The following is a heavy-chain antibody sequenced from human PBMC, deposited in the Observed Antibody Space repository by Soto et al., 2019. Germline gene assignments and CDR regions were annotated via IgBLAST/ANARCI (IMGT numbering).Heavy chain of an antibody. CDR3: AKVRFGRGILSNTMDV. CDR2: ISYDGGNK. D-gene: IGHD3-16*01. Sequence: QVQLVESGGGVVQPGRSLRLSCAASGFTFRSSGMHWVRQAPGKGLEGGAVISYDGGNKYYGDSVRGRFTISRDNSNNTLYLEMKSLRVEDTAVYYCAKVRFGRGILSNTMDVWGQGTTVTVSS. CDR1: GFTFRSSG. J-gene: IGHJ6*02. V-gene: IGHV3-30*18.